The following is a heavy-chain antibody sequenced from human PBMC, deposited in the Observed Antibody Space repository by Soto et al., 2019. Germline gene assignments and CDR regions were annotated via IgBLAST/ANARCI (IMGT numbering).Heavy chain of an antibody. D-gene: IGHD1-7*01. CDR3: ARETGTLYYYYGMDV. V-gene: IGHV1-69*12. J-gene: IGHJ6*02. CDR1: GGTFSSYA. CDR2: IIPLFGTT. Sequence: QVQLVQSGAEVKKPGSSVKVSCKASGGTFSSYAVSWVRQAPGQGLEWMGGIIPLFGTTSYAQKFQGRVTXPAAQSXXTAYMELSSLRSEDTAVYYCARETGTLYYYYGMDVWGQGTTVTVSS.